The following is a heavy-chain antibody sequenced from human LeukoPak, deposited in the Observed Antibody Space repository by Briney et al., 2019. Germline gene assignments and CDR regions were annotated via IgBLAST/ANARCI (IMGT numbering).Heavy chain of an antibody. CDR1: GFTFSSYS. Sequence: GGSLRLSCAASGFTFSSYSMNWVRQAPGKGLEWVSYISSSSGTIYYADSVKGRFTISRDNAKNSLYLQMNSLRAEDTAVYYCARGHSSSWYGARHYYFDYWGQGTLVTVSS. V-gene: IGHV3-48*01. CDR2: ISSSSGTI. J-gene: IGHJ4*02. CDR3: ARGHSSSWYGARHYYFDY. D-gene: IGHD6-13*01.